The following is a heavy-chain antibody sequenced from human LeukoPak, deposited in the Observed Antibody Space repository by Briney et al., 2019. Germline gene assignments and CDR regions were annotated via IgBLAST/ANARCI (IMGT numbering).Heavy chain of an antibody. CDR2: ISWDSGSI. CDR3: AKDISFDYGGAPDS. CDR1: GFIFEDYA. V-gene: IGHV3-9*01. J-gene: IGHJ4*02. D-gene: IGHD4/OR15-4a*01. Sequence: PGGSLRLSCEASGFIFEDYAMHWVRQPPGKGLEWVSCISWDSGSIGYADSVRGRFIISRDNANNSLYLHMNSLKPDDTALYYCAKDISFDYGGAPDSWGQGTLVTVSS.